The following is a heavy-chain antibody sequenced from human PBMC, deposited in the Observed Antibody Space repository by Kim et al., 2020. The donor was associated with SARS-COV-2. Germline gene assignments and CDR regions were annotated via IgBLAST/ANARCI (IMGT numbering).Heavy chain of an antibody. V-gene: IGHV3-21*01. J-gene: IGHJ5*02. D-gene: IGHD3-10*01. CDR3: ARSLFLGDGPFDP. Sequence: GGSLRLSCAASGFTFSNYNMHWVRQAPGKGLEWVSCISSSGDYRYDADSVMGRFSISRDNAKNSLYLQMKSLRAGDTAVYYCARSLFLGDGPFDPWGQGTLVTVSS. CDR2: ISSSGDYR. CDR1: GFTFSNYN.